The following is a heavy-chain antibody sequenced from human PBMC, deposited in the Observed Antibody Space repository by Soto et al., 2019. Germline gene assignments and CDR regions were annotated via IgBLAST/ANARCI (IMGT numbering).Heavy chain of an antibody. D-gene: IGHD5-12*01. CDR2: IYYSGST. Sequence: SETLSLTCTVSGFSISSYYWSWIRQPPGKGLEWIGYIYYSGSTNYNPSLKSRVTISVDTSKNQFSLKLSSVTAADTAVYYCARRNSGYDHDAFDIWGQGTMVTVSS. J-gene: IGHJ3*02. CDR1: GFSISSYY. V-gene: IGHV4-59*01. CDR3: ARRNSGYDHDAFDI.